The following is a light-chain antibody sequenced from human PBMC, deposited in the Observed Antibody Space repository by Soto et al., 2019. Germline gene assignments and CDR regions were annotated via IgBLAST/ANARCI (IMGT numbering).Light chain of an antibody. Sequence: EIVLTQSPATLSLSPGERAPLSCRASQSVTSYLAWYQQRPGQAPRLLINDASRRATGIPDRFSGSGSGADFTLTISSLEPEDFAVYYCQQRSSWPITFGQGTRLEIK. CDR1: QSVTSY. V-gene: IGKV3-11*01. CDR3: QQRSSWPIT. J-gene: IGKJ5*01. CDR2: DAS.